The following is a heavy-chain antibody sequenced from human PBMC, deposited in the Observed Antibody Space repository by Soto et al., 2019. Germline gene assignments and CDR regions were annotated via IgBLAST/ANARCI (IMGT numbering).Heavy chain of an antibody. CDR1: GGSVCSGSYY. J-gene: IGHJ6*02. V-gene: IGHV4-61*01. D-gene: IGHD1-26*01. Sequence: QVQLQESGPGLVKPSETLSLTCTVSGGSVCSGSYYWSWIRQPLGKGLEWIGYIYNTGRTNYNPSHKRRVSISVASSKNQFSLNLNSVTAADTAVYYCARGTPGIVGATTSYYYYGMDVWGQGTTVTVSS. CDR3: ARGTPGIVGATTSYYYYGMDV. CDR2: IYNTGRT.